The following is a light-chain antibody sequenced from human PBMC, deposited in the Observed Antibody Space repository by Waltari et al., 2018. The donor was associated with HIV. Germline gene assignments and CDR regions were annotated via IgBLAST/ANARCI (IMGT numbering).Light chain of an antibody. V-gene: IGLV3-25*03. J-gene: IGLJ3*02. Sequence: SYELTQPPSVSVSPGQTATITCSGDALPTPFASWYQQKAGQAPLLVIYKDNKRPSGIPDRFSGAMSGATVMLIISGVLPEDEAVYYCESADDSGDHWVFGGGTKLSVL. CDR2: KDN. CDR3: ESADDSGDHWV. CDR1: ALPTPF.